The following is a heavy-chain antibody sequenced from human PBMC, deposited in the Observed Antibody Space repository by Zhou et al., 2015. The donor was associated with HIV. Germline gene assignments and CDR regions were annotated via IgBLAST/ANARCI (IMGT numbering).Heavy chain of an antibody. D-gene: IGHD3-3*01. V-gene: IGHV1-69*01. CDR3: ARSRFLEVGHKHYMDV. Sequence: QVQLEQFGAAVKKPGSSVKVSCSASGGAFTNFIITWVRQAPGQGLEWMGEIIPKYGTTNRAQKFQDRLSMTADESTNTAHMQLTSLTDDDTAVYFCARSRFLEVGHKHYMDVWGKGP. CDR1: GGAFTNFI. J-gene: IGHJ6*03. CDR2: IIPKYGTT.